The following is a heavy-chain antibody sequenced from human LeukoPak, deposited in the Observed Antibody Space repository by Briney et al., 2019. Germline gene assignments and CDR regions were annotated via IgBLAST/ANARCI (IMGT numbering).Heavy chain of an antibody. CDR3: ARPPLRNGFGEKTRYYYYYMDV. D-gene: IGHD3-10*01. CDR1: GGSFSGYY. V-gene: IGHV4-34*01. CDR2: ISHSGST. J-gene: IGHJ6*03. Sequence: SETLSLTCAVYGGSFSGYYWSWIRQPPGKGLEWIGEISHSGSTNYNPSLKSRVTISVDTSRNQFSLKLSSVTAADTAVYYCARPPLRNGFGEKTRYYYYYMDVWGKGTTVTISS.